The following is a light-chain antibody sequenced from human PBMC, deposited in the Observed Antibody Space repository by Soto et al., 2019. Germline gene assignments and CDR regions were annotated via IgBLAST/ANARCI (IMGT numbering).Light chain of an antibody. V-gene: IGKV3-20*01. CDR1: QSVSSSY. CDR3: QQYGSSPPVT. J-gene: IGKJ4*01. Sequence: EIVLTQSPGTLSLSPGERATLSCRASQSVSSSYLAWYQQKPGQAPRLLIYGASSRATGIPDRFSGSGSGTDFTLTISRLEPEDFAVYYCQQYGSSPPVTFGGGTKXDIK. CDR2: GAS.